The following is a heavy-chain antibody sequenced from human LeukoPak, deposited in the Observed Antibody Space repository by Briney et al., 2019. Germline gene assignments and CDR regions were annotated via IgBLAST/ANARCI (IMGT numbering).Heavy chain of an antibody. V-gene: IGHV3-23*01. CDR1: GFTFSNYA. CDR3: ARDHSYLIDY. J-gene: IGHJ4*02. CDR2: ISGTGGSI. Sequence: PGASLRLSCAASGFTFSNYAMSWVRQAPGKGLEWVSAISGTGGSIYYADSVKGRFTISRDSSKNTLYLQMNSLRAEDTAVYYCARDHSYLIDYWGQGTLVTVSS. D-gene: IGHD3-16*02.